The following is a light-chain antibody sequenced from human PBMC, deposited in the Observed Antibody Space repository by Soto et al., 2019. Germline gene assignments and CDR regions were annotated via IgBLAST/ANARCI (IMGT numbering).Light chain of an antibody. CDR2: EVT. CDR3: ASYTSTTTLFV. V-gene: IGLV2-14*01. Sequence: QSVLTHPASVSRSPGHSITISFTGATSYIGNYNYVSWFQHHPVKAPKLLIYEVTTRPSGISNRFSGSKSGNTASLKISGLKSEDEADYFCASYTSTTTLFVFGTGTKVTVL. J-gene: IGLJ1*01. CDR1: TSYIGNYNY.